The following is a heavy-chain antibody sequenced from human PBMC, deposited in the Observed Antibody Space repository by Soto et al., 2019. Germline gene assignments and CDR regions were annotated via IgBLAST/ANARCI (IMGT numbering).Heavy chain of an antibody. J-gene: IGHJ6*02. V-gene: IGHV1-69*13. CDR1: GGTFSSYA. CDR3: ARGGKGYSSGWRPYYYYYYGMNV. D-gene: IGHD6-19*01. Sequence: ASVKVSCKASGGTFSSYAISWVRQAPGQGLEWMGGIIPIFGTANYAQKFQGRVTITADESTSTAYMELSSLRSEDTAVYYCARGGKGYSSGWRPYYYYYYGMNVWG. CDR2: IIPIFGTA.